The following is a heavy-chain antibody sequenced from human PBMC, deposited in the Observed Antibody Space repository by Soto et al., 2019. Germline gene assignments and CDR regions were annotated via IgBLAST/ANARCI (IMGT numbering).Heavy chain of an antibody. CDR2: IYWDDDK. CDR1: GFSLSTSGVG. V-gene: IGHV2-5*02. CDR3: SHTPSYSRSFGY. J-gene: IGHJ4*02. D-gene: IGHD6-13*01. Sequence: SGPTLVNPTQTLTLTCTFSGFSLSTSGVGVGWIRQTPGKALEWLAIIYWDDDKRYSPSLKSRLTITKDTSKKQVVLTMTNMDPVDTGTFYCSHTPSYSRSFGYWGQGTLVTVSS.